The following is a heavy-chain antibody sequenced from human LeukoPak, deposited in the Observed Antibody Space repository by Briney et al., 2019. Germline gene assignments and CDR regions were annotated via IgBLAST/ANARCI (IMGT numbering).Heavy chain of an antibody. CDR3: ARHYRGALAGTMGAFDI. CDR1: GGSISSTSYY. V-gene: IGHV4-39*01. CDR2: IHYSGST. Sequence: PSETLSLTCTVSGGSISSTSYYWGWIRQPPGKGLEWTGSIHYSGSTYYDASFKSRVTMSVDTSKNQFSLKLSSVTAADTAVYYCARHYRGALAGTMGAFDIWGQGTMVTVSS. D-gene: IGHD6-19*01. J-gene: IGHJ3*02.